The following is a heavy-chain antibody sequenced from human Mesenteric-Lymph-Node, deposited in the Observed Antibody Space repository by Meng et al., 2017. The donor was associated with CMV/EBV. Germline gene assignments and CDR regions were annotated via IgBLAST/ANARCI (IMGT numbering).Heavy chain of an antibody. D-gene: IGHD3-3*01. CDR1: GYSISSGYY. J-gene: IGHJ4*02. V-gene: IGHV4-38-2*02. CDR3: ARSGGFYDFWSSYY. CDR2: FFHGGST. Sequence: SETLSLTCTVSGYSISSGYYWTWIRQPPGKGLEWIGSFFHGGSTYYNPSLDSRVTIIIDTSKNQFSLNLTSVTAADTAVYYRARSGGFYDFWSSYYWGQGTLVTVSS.